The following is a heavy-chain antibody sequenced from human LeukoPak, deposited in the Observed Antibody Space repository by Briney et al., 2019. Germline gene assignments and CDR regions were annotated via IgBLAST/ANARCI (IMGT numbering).Heavy chain of an antibody. J-gene: IGHJ4*02. CDR1: GYIFTKYV. CDR3: ARDDCGDTCYPGGY. Sequence: ASEKVSCKASGYIFTKYVVHWVRQAPGQRPEWMGWIKAGNGDTKYSQNFQGRLTITRDTSASTVYMELSSLTSEDTALYYCARDDCGDTCYPGGYWGQGTLVTVSS. D-gene: IGHD2-21*01. CDR2: IKAGNGDT. V-gene: IGHV1-3*01.